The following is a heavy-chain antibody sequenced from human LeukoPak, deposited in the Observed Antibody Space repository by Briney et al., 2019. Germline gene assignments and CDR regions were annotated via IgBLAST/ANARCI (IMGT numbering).Heavy chain of an antibody. CDR2: IYPGGDI. CDR1: EVTVTSNY. CDR3: VRGPRYYDDSGFHYGVFDI. Sequence: GGSLRLSCAASEVTVTSNYMSWVRQAPGKGLRWVSVIYPGGDIYYADSVKGRFIISRDNSKNTLSLQMNSLTADDTAVYYCVRGPRYYDDSGFHYGVFDIWGQGTVVTVSS. D-gene: IGHD3-22*01. J-gene: IGHJ3*02. V-gene: IGHV3-53*01.